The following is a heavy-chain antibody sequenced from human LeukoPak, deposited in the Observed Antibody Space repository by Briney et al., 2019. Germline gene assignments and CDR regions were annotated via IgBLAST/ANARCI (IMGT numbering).Heavy chain of an antibody. CDR1: GGTFSSYA. J-gene: IGHJ4*02. CDR2: IIPILGIA. D-gene: IGHD3-22*01. CDR3: ALVVVTSYDY. Sequence: SVKVSCKASGGTFSSYAISWVRQTPGQGLEWMGRIIPILGIANYAQKFQGRVTITADKSTSTAYMELSSLGSEDTAVYYCALVVVTSYDYWGQGSLVTVSS. V-gene: IGHV1-69*04.